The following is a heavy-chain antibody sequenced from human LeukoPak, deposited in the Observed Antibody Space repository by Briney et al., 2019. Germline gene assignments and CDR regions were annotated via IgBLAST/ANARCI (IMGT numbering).Heavy chain of an antibody. V-gene: IGHV4-39*07. D-gene: IGHD3-22*01. CDR3: ARARWGYYDSSGYFDY. J-gene: IGHJ4*02. Sequence: SETLSLTCTVSGGSISSSSYYWGWIRQPPGKGLEWIGSIYYSGSTNYNPSLKSRVTISVDTSKNQFSLKLSSVTAADTAVYYCARARWGYYDSSGYFDYWGQGTLVTVSS. CDR1: GGSISSSSYY. CDR2: IYYSGST.